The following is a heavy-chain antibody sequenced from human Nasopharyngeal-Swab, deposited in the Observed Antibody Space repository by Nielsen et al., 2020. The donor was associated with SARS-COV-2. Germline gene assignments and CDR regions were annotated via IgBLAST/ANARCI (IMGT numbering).Heavy chain of an antibody. J-gene: IGHJ4*02. Sequence: GESLKISCAASGFTFSSYWMSWVRQAPGKGLEYVSAISSNGGSTYYADSVKGRFTISRDNSKNTLYLQMSSLRAEDTAVYYCVKDEAAWNYWGQGTLVTVSS. CDR2: ISSNGGST. CDR3: VKDEAAWNY. CDR1: GFTFSSYW. V-gene: IGHV3-64D*06. D-gene: IGHD6-13*01.